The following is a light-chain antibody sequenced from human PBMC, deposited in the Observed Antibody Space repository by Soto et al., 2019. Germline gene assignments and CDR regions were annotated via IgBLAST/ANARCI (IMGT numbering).Light chain of an antibody. CDR1: QSVSSN. J-gene: IGKJ4*01. Sequence: EIVMTQSPATLSVSPGERATLSCRASQSVSSNLAWYQQKPGQAPRLLIYGASNRATGIPARFSGSGSGAEFTLTISSLQSEDFAFYYCQQYNSWPLTFGRGTKVEIK. V-gene: IGKV3-15*01. CDR2: GAS. CDR3: QQYNSWPLT.